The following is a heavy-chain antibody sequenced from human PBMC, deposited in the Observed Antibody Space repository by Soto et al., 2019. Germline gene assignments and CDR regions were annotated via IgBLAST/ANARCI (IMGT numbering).Heavy chain of an antibody. CDR2: INHSGST. D-gene: IGHD6-13*01. J-gene: IGHJ6*03. Sequence: QVQLQQWGAGLLKPSETLSLTCAVYGGSFSGYYWSWIRQPPGKGLEWIGEINHSGSTNYNPSLKSRVTISVDTSKNQFSLKLSSVTAADTAVYYCARGPREAAAGRGGYYYYYYMDVWGKGTTVTVSS. V-gene: IGHV4-34*01. CDR3: ARGPREAAAGRGGYYYYYYMDV. CDR1: GGSFSGYY.